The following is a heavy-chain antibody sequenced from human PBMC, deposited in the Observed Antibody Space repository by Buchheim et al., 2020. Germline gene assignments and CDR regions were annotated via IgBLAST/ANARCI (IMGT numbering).Heavy chain of an antibody. CDR1: GFTLSSYA. J-gene: IGHJ4*02. Sequence: EVQLLESGGGFIQPGGSLRLSCAASGFTLSSYAMSWVRQAPGKGLEWVSSISGTGTSKYYADSVKGRFTFSRDNSKNTVYLQMDSLRAEDTAVYYCAKDRIGRNIAADGIDYWGQGTL. D-gene: IGHD6-13*01. CDR3: AKDRIGRNIAADGIDY. V-gene: IGHV3-23*01. CDR2: ISGTGTSK.